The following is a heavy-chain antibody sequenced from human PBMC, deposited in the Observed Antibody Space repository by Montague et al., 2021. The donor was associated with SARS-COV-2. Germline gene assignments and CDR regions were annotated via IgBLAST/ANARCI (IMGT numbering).Heavy chain of an antibody. Sequence: SETLSLTCTVSGGSISSSSYYWGWIRQPPGKGLEWIGSIYYNGXTXYXXXXKXRVTISVDTSKNQFSLKLSSMTAADTAVYYCARDQGRSGYYSPAYYFNYWGQGTLVTVSS. CDR3: ARDQGRSGYYSPAYYFNY. D-gene: IGHD3-9*01. J-gene: IGHJ4*02. V-gene: IGHV4-39*07. CDR1: GGSISSSSYY. CDR2: IYYNGXT.